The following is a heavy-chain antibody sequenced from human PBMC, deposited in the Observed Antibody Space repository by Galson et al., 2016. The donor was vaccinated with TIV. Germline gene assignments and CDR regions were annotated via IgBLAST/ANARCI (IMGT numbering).Heavy chain of an antibody. Sequence: SLRLSCAASGFTFNTYTMDWVRQAPGKGLEWVSVINVSGDRTYYADSVKGRFTVSRDNSKNTLYLQMNNLRAEDTGIYYCARGRITYTLRGAFNLWGQGTWATVSS. CDR2: INVSGDRT. CDR1: GFTFNTYT. CDR3: ARGRITYTLRGAFNL. D-gene: IGHD3-10*01. J-gene: IGHJ3*01. V-gene: IGHV3-23*01.